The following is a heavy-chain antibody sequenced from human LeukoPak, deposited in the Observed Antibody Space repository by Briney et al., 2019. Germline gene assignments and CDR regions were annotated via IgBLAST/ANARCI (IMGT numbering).Heavy chain of an antibody. CDR2: INPYSGNT. CDR1: GYKFTNYA. CDR3: ARDLAAAASNF. J-gene: IGHJ4*02. V-gene: IGHV1-18*01. D-gene: IGHD6-13*01. Sequence: ASVKVSCKASGYKFTNYAISWVRQDPGQGLEWMGWINPYSGNTNYAQKFQGRVTLATHTSANTAYMELRSLTSDDTAVYYCARDLAAAASNFWGQGTLATVSS.